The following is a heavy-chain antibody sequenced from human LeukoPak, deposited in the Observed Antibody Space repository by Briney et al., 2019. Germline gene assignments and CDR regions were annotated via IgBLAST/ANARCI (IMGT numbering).Heavy chain of an antibody. V-gene: IGHV4-38-2*02. D-gene: IGHD4-17*01. J-gene: IGHJ6*02. CDR2: IHHSGST. Sequence: SETLSLTCTVSGYSINRGYYWGWIRQPPGKGLEWIGSIHHSGSTYYKPSLKSRVIISADTSNNQISLRLSSVTAADTAVYFCARGDPGDYDYYYYGMDVWGQGTTVTVSS. CDR3: ARGDPGDYDYYYYGMDV. CDR1: GYSINRGYY.